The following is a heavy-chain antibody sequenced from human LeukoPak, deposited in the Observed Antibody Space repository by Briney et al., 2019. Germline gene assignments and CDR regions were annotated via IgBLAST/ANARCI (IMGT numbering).Heavy chain of an antibody. Sequence: PSETLSLTCTVSGGSISSSSYYWGWIRQPPGKGLEWIGSIYYSGSTYYNPSLKSRVTISVDTSKNQFSLKLSSVTAADTAVYYCARDWGLPEAPGVAFDIWGQGTMVTVSS. CDR2: IYYSGST. D-gene: IGHD3-16*01. CDR1: GGSISSSSYY. CDR3: ARDWGLPEAPGVAFDI. J-gene: IGHJ3*02. V-gene: IGHV4-39*07.